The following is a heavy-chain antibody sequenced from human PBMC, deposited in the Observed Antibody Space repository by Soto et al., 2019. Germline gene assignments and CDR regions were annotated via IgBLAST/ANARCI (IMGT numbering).Heavy chain of an antibody. CDR2: INHSGST. D-gene: IGHD3-10*01. CDR3: ARNPLLWFGPIWRGWFDP. J-gene: IGHJ5*02. Sequence: QVQLQQWGAGLLKPSETLSLTCAVYGGSFSGYYWSWIRQPPGKGLEWIGEINHSGSTNYNPSLKSRVTISVDTSKNQFSLKLSSVTAADTAVYYCARNPLLWFGPIWRGWFDPWGQGTLVTVSS. CDR1: GGSFSGYY. V-gene: IGHV4-34*01.